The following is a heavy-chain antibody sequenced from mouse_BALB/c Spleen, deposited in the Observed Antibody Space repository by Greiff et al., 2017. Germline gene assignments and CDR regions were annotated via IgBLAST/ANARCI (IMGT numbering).Heavy chain of an antibody. J-gene: IGHJ4*01. V-gene: IGHV2-9*02. CDR1: GFSLTSYG. Sequence: VQLVESGPGLVAPSQSLSITCTVSGFSLTSYGVHWVRQPPGKGLEWLGVIWAGGSTNYNSALMSRLSISKDNSKSQVFLKMNSLQTDDTAMYYCAREYGNIYYAMDYWGQGTSVTVSS. D-gene: IGHD2-1*01. CDR2: IWAGGST. CDR3: AREYGNIYYAMDY.